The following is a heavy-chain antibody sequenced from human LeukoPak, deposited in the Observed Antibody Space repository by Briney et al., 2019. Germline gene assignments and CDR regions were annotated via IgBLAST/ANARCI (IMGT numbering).Heavy chain of an antibody. V-gene: IGHV3-48*04. CDR3: ARVGARDDRFDP. CDR2: IRSSGSIT. D-gene: IGHD1-26*01. Sequence: GGSLRLSCAASGFTFSDYNMNWVRQAPGKGLEWVSFIRSSGSITYYADSVKGRFTISRDNAKNSLYLQMNSLRVEDTAVYYCARVGARDDRFDPWGQGTLVTVSS. CDR1: GFTFSDYN. J-gene: IGHJ5*02.